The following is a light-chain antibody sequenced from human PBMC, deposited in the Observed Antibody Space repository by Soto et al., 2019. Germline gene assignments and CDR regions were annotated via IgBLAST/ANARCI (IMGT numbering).Light chain of an antibody. V-gene: IGLV3-1*01. CDR2: QDS. CDR3: QAWDSSTAGDV. CDR1: KLGDKY. J-gene: IGLJ1*01. Sequence: SYELTQPPSVSVSPGQTASITCSGDKLGDKYACWYQQKPGQSPVLVIYQDSKRPSGIPERFSGSNSGNTATLTISGTQAMDEADYYCQAWDSSTAGDVVGTGTQVTVL.